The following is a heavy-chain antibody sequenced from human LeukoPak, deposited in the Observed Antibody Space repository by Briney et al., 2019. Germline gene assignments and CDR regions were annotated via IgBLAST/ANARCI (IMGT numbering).Heavy chain of an antibody. CDR2: ISAYNGNT. CDR3: ARGEVRMTTVTIPYYYGMDV. D-gene: IGHD4-17*01. V-gene: IGHV1-18*01. J-gene: IGHJ6*02. Sequence: ASVKVSCKASGYTFTSYGISWVRQAPGQGLEWMGWISAYNGNTNYAQKLQGRVTMTTDTSTSTAYMELSSLRSEDTAVYYCARGEVRMTTVTIPYYYGMDVWGQGTTVTVSS. CDR1: GYTFTSYG.